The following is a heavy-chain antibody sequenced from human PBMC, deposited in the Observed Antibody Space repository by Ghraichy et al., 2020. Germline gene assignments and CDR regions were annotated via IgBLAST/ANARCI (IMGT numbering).Heavy chain of an antibody. D-gene: IGHD4-17*01. CDR2: IYYSGST. Sequence: SETLSLTCTVSGGSISSYYWSWIRQPPGKGLEWIGYIYYSGSTNYNPSLKSRVTISVDTSKNQFSLKLSSVTAADTAVYYCARDLNYGDNWFDPWGQGTLVTVSS. J-gene: IGHJ5*02. V-gene: IGHV4-59*01. CDR1: GGSISSYY. CDR3: ARDLNYGDNWFDP.